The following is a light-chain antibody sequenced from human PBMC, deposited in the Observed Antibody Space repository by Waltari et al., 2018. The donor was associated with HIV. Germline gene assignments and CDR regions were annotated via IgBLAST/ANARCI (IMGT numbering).Light chain of an antibody. V-gene: IGKV3-15*01. CDR2: GSS. CDR1: QNVLTN. J-gene: IGKJ1*01. CDR3: QQYNNWPLA. Sequence: IVMTQSPATLSVSPGERATLSCRASQNVLTNLAWYQQKPGQSPRLLIHGSSTRATGIPARFSDSGSGTEFTLTISSLQSEDFAVYYCQQYNNWPLAFGQGTKVEI.